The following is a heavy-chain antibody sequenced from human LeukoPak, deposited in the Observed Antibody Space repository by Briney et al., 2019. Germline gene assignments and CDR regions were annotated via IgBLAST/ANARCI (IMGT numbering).Heavy chain of an antibody. Sequence: TRGSLRLSCAASGFTFSSYEMNWVRQAPGKGLEWVSYISSSGSIIYYADSVKGRFTISRDNDKNSLYLQMNSLRAEDTAMYYCARVQRTYYFDYWGQGTLVTVSS. CDR1: GFTFSSYE. CDR2: ISSSGSII. V-gene: IGHV3-48*03. J-gene: IGHJ4*02. CDR3: ARVQRTYYFDY.